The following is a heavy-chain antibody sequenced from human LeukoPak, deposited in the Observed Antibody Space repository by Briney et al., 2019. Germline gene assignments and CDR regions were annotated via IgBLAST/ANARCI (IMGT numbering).Heavy chain of an antibody. Sequence: ASETLSLTCTVSGGSISSSSYYWGWIRQPPGKGLEWIGYIYYSGSTNYNPSLKSRVTISVDTSKNQFSLKLSSVTAADTAVYYCARRSYSGSYNYWGQGTLVTVSS. CDR2: IYYSGST. CDR1: GGSISSSSYY. D-gene: IGHD1-26*01. CDR3: ARRSYSGSYNY. J-gene: IGHJ4*02. V-gene: IGHV4-61*05.